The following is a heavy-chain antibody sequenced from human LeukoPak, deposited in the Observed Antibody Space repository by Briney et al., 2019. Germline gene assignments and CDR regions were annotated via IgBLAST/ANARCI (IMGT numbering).Heavy chain of an antibody. CDR3: ARPGTTRRYYFYYMDV. J-gene: IGHJ6*03. D-gene: IGHD1-14*01. CDR2: ISYDGSNK. CDR1: GFNFSSYA. V-gene: IGHV3-30*15. Sequence: PGRSLRLSCAASGFNFSSYAIHWVRQAPGKGLEWVAAISYDGSNKFYADSVRGRFTISRDNSKNTLYLQMSSLRPEDTAVYYCARPGTTRRYYFYYMDVWGKGTTVTVSS.